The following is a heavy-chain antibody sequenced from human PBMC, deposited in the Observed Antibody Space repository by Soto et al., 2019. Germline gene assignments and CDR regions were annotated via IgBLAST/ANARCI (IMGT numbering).Heavy chain of an antibody. CDR2: IYWDDDK. J-gene: IGHJ4*02. V-gene: IGHV2-5*02. CDR1: GFSLTTSGVG. Sequence: QITLNESGPTPVKPRQTLTLTCTFSGFSLTTSGVGVGWIRQSPGKAPEWLALIYWDDDKRYSPSLKSRLTITKDTSKNQVVLTMADLDHADTTTYYCAHRVLRTVFGLVTTTAIYFDFWGQGTPVAVSS. CDR3: AHRVLRTVFGLVTTTAIYFDF. D-gene: IGHD3-3*01.